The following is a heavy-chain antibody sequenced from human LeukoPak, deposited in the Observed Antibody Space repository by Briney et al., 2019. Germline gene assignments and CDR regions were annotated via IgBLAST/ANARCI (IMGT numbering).Heavy chain of an antibody. CDR3: AKGGYCSGGSCSVPRLFDY. D-gene: IGHD2-15*01. Sequence: GGSLRLSCAASGFTFSSYAMSWVRQAPGKGLEWVSAISGSGGSTYYADSVKGRFTISRDNSKNTLYLQMNSLRAEDTAVYYCAKGGYCSGGSCSVPRLFDYWGQGTLVTVSS. J-gene: IGHJ4*02. V-gene: IGHV3-23*01. CDR1: GFTFSSYA. CDR2: ISGSGGST.